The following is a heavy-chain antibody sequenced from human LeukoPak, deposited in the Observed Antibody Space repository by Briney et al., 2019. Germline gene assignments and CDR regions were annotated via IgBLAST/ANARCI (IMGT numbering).Heavy chain of an antibody. J-gene: IGHJ6*02. CDR1: GFPFSLYD. D-gene: IGHD5-24*01. CDR2: IRKDGSYE. Sequence: PGGSLRLSCAASGFPFSLYDIHWVRQVPGKGLEWVASIRKDGSYEFYGESVKGRFTISRDNSKNTLYLQMNSLRAEDTAVYYCAKDTRRDGYKLSGKDVWGQGTTVTVSS. V-gene: IGHV3-30*02. CDR3: AKDTRRDGYKLSGKDV.